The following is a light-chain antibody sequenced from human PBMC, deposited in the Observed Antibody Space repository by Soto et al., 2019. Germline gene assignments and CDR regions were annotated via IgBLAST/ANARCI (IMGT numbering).Light chain of an antibody. Sequence: QSVLTQPASVSGSPGQSITISCTGTSSDVGGYSYVSWYQQHPGKAPKLMISEVSNRPSGVSNRFSGSKSGNTASLTISGLQAEDEADYYSSSYRSSSTLYVFGTGTKVTVL. CDR3: SSYRSSSTLYV. V-gene: IGLV2-14*01. CDR2: EVS. CDR1: SSDVGGYSY. J-gene: IGLJ1*01.